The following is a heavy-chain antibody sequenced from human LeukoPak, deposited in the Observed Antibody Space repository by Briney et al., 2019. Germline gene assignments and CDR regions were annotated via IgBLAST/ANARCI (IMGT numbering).Heavy chain of an antibody. CDR1: GFTFSTYS. Sequence: GGSLRLSCAASGFTFSTYSMNWVRQAPGKGLEWVSTITSSSAYIYYADSVKGRFTISRDNAKNSLYLQMNSLRAEDTAVFYCARDLFCSGSFFCFWGQGTLVTVSS. CDR3: ARDLFCSGSFFCF. J-gene: IGHJ4*02. V-gene: IGHV3-21*06. CDR2: ITSSSAYI. D-gene: IGHD3-10*02.